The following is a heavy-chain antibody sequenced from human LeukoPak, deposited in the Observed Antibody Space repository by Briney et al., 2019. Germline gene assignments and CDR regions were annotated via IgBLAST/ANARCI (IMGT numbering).Heavy chain of an antibody. D-gene: IGHD4-4*01. Sequence: SETLSLTCTVSGGSISSYYWSWIRQPPGKGLEWIGYIYYSGSTNYNPSLKSRVTISVDTSKNQFSLKLSSVTAADTAVYYCARDDYSNPPAHFDYWGQGTLVTVSS. CDR1: GGSISSYY. J-gene: IGHJ4*02. CDR3: ARDDYSNPPAHFDY. V-gene: IGHV4-59*12. CDR2: IYYSGST.